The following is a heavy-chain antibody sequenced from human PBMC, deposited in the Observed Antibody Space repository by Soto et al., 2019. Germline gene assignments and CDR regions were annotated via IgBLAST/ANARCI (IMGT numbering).Heavy chain of an antibody. CDR3: AKNGQLPYYYPGMDV. Sequence: QGQLVQSGPEVKKPGASVKVSCKASGYTFTRYGISWVRQAPGQGLEWMGWISGYNGDTNYAQKVQGRVTXTXXXSXXTAYMELRSLTSDDTAIYYCAKNGQLPYYYPGMDVWGQGTTVTVSS. D-gene: IGHD1-1*01. CDR2: ISGYNGDT. V-gene: IGHV1-18*01. CDR1: GYTFTRYG. J-gene: IGHJ6*02.